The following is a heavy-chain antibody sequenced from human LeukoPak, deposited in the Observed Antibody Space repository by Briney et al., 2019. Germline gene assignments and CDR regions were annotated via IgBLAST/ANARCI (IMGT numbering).Heavy chain of an antibody. D-gene: IGHD1-1*01. Sequence: SETLSLTCTVPGGFISDSSYYWGWIRQPPGKGLEWIASINYSGRTFYNPSLKSRVSISVDTSKNQFSVNLYSMTAADTAEYYWARRGSGRNWFDPWGQGTLVTVSS. V-gene: IGHV4-39*01. J-gene: IGHJ5*02. CDR2: INYSGRT. CDR3: ARRGSGRNWFDP. CDR1: GGFISDSSYY.